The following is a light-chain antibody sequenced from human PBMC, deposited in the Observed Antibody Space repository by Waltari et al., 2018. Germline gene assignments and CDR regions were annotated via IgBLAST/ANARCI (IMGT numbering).Light chain of an antibody. Sequence: EIVMTQSPATLSVSPGERATLSCRASQSVGINLAWYQHKPGQVPRLFIYGASTRATGFPARFSGSGSGTEFTLTISSLRSEDFAVYYCQHYDKWLRYSFGQGTKVEIK. CDR3: QHYDKWLRYS. CDR2: GAS. J-gene: IGKJ2*01. V-gene: IGKV3-15*01. CDR1: QSVGIN.